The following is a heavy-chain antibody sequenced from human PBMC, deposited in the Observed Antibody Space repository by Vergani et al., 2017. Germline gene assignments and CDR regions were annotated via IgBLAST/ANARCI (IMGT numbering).Heavy chain of an antibody. D-gene: IGHD4-17*01. V-gene: IGHV3-30-3*01. J-gene: IGHJ4*02. Sequence: SSYAMPWVLQAPGKGLEWVAVISYDGSNKYYADSVKGRFTISRDNSKNTLYLQMNSLRAEDTAVYYCARENYGDPDYWGQGTLVTVSS. CDR2: ISYDGSNK. CDR1: SSYA. CDR3: ARENYGDPDY.